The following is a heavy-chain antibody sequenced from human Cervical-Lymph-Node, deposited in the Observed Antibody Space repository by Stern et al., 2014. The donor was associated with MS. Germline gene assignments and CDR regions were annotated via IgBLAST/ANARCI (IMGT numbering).Heavy chain of an antibody. J-gene: IGHJ4*02. V-gene: IGHV3-30*18. Sequence: VQLVESGGGVIQHGRSLRLSCAASGFTFSSYAIHWVHQAPGKGLEWVASISYDGNNIYYVDSMKGRLTISRDNSKNTVVLQINSLRPEDTAVYYCAKDSSFGSAWYLIDNWGQGTMVTVSS. CDR2: ISYDGNNI. D-gene: IGHD6-19*01. CDR3: AKDSSFGSAWYLIDN. CDR1: GFTFSSYA.